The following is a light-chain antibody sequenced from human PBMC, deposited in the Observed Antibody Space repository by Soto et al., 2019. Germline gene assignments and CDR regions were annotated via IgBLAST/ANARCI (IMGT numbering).Light chain of an antibody. V-gene: IGKV1D-12*01. CDR2: AAS. CDR1: QDIAAY. CDR3: QQAYSFPIT. J-gene: IGKJ5*01. Sequence: DIQVTQSPSSVSASVGDRVTITCRASQDIAAYLAWYQHKQVRAPELLIHAASSLQSGVPSRFSGSGSGTDFTLTINSLQPEDFATYYCQQAYSFPITFGQGTRLEV.